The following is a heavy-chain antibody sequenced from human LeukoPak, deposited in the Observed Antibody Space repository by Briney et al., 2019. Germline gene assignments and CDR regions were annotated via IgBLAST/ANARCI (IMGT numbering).Heavy chain of an antibody. CDR2: INLRGDT. Sequence: SETLSLTCAVYGGSFSTYYWSWIRQSPGKGLEWIAEINLRGDTNYNPSVKSRVTISVDTSKNQFSLKITSLTAADTAVYYCARGPTISETGYFDYWGQGTLVTVSS. D-gene: IGHD1-1*01. J-gene: IGHJ4*03. CDR1: GGSFSTYY. CDR3: ARGPTISETGYFDY. V-gene: IGHV4-34*01.